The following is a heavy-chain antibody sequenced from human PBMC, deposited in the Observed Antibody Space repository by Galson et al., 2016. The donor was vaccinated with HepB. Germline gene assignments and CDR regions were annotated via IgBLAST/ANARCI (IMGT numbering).Heavy chain of an antibody. CDR2: ISGGGSST. J-gene: IGHJ5*02. CDR3: VRDKVTPGPTWFDP. D-gene: IGHD4-11*01. Sequence: SLRLSCAASGFTFSSYWMHWVRQAPGEGLVWVSHISGGGSSTHYGDSVKGRFTVSRDNSKNTLYLQMNSLRAEETAVYYCVRDKVTPGPTWFDPWSQGTLVTVSS. V-gene: IGHV3-74*01. CDR1: GFTFSSYW.